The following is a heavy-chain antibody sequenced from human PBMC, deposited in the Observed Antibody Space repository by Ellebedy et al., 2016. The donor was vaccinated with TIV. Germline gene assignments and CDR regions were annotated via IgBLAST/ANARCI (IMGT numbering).Heavy chain of an antibody. V-gene: IGHV1-2*02. J-gene: IGHJ6*03. Sequence: ASVKVSXXASGYTFTGYYMHWVRQAPGQGLEWMGWINPNSGGTNYAQKFQGRVTMTRDTSISTAYMELSRLRSEDTAVYYCARVPPLLGYYMDAWGKGTTVTVSS. CDR2: INPNSGGT. CDR3: ARVPPLLGYYMDA. D-gene: IGHD2-21*01. CDR1: GYTFTGYY.